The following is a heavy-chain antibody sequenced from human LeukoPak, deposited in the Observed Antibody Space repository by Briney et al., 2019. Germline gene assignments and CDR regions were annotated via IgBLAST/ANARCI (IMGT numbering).Heavy chain of an antibody. Sequence: GGSLRLSCAASGFTFSSYWMHWVRQAPGKGLMWVSRIYSDGSSTNYADSVKGRFTISRDNAKNTLYLQMNSLRAEDTAVYYCARWIVPHFDYWGQGTLVTVSS. CDR2: IYSDGSST. CDR3: ARWIVPHFDY. CDR1: GFTFSSYW. D-gene: IGHD2-2*01. V-gene: IGHV3-74*01. J-gene: IGHJ4*02.